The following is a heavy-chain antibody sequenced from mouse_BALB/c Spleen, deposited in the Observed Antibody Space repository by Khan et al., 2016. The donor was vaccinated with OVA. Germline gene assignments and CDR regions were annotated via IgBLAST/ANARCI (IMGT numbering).Heavy chain of an antibody. CDR2: INTYTGEP. CDR1: GYTFTNYG. Sequence: QEVQSGPELKKPGETVKISCKASGYTFTNYGMTWVKQAPGKGLKWMGWINTYTGEPTYADDFKGRFAFSLETSATTASLQINNLKNEDTATYFCARVGNYWYFDVWGAGTTVTVSS. V-gene: IGHV9-3-1*01. D-gene: IGHD2-1*01. CDR3: ARVGNYWYFDV. J-gene: IGHJ1*01.